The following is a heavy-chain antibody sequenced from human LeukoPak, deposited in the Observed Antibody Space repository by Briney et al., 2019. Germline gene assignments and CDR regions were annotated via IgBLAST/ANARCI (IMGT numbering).Heavy chain of an antibody. CDR3: ARAPHYGGYAGGEYYFDY. CDR1: GYTFTGYY. CDR2: INPNSGGT. J-gene: IGHJ4*02. D-gene: IGHD4-17*01. Sequence: ASVKVSCKASGYTFTGYYMHWVRQAPGQGLEWMGWINPNSGGTNYAQKFQGRVTMTRDTSISTAYMELSRLRSDDTAVYYCARAPHYGGYAGGEYYFDYWGQGTLVTVSS. V-gene: IGHV1-2*02.